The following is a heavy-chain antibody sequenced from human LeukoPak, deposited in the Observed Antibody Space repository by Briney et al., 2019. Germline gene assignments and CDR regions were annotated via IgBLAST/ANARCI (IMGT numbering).Heavy chain of an antibody. J-gene: IGHJ4*02. Sequence: GGSLRLSCAASGFTFSNYWMHWVRQAPGKGLAWVSRLNADGNSITYADSVRGRFTISRDNAKNTVHLQMNSLRVEDTAIYFCAGAYSAYDPFDYWGQGILVTVSS. CDR1: GFTFSNYW. CDR2: LNADGNSI. CDR3: AGAYSAYDPFDY. D-gene: IGHD5-12*01. V-gene: IGHV3-74*01.